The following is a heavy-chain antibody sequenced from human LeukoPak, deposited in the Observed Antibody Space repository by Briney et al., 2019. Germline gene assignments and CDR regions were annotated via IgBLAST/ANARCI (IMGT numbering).Heavy chain of an antibody. CDR2: INWNGGST. D-gene: IGHD3-10*01. CDR3: AREARDYYGSGSYMAPAENFDY. V-gene: IGHV3-20*04. Sequence: GGSLRLSCAASGFTFDDYGMSWVRQAPGKGLEWVSGINWNGGSTGYADSVKGRFTISRDNAKSSLYLQMNSLRGEDTALYYCAREARDYYGSGSYMAPAENFDYWGQGTLVTVSS. J-gene: IGHJ4*02. CDR1: GFTFDDYG.